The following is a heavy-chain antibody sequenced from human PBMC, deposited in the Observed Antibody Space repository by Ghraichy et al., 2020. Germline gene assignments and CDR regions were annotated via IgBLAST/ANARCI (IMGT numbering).Heavy chain of an antibody. V-gene: IGHV3-7*01. J-gene: IGHJ5*02. CDR3: ARDGVVETGDWFDL. D-gene: IGHD2-21*02. CDR2: INQGGNIK. Sequence: GGSLRLSCGASGFIFSRHWMSWVRQAPGKGLEWVANINQGGNIKHYVDSVKGRFSIFRDNAKNSLYLQMDSLRGEDTAVYHCARDGVVETGDWFDLWGQGTLVTVSS. CDR1: GFIFSRHW.